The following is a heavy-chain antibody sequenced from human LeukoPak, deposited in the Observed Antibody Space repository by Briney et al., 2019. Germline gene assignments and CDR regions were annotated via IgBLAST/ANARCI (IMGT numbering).Heavy chain of an antibody. D-gene: IGHD5-12*01. Sequence: VASVKVSCKASGYTFTSYGINWVRQAPGQGLEWMGWISAYNGDTNYAQKLQGRVTMTTDTSTSTAYMELRSLRSDDTAVYYCARTSHYVGIAATIPYGIYYFDYWGQGTLVTVSS. CDR3: ARTSHYVGIAATIPYGIYYFDY. V-gene: IGHV1-18*01. CDR1: GYTFTSYG. J-gene: IGHJ4*02. CDR2: ISAYNGDT.